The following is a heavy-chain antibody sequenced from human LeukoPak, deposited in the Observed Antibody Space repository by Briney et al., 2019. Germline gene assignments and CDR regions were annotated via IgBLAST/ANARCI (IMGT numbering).Heavy chain of an antibody. CDR2: S. Sequence: SEPCPSPAVSLVTPSPALFTTGAGSASPQGRGLSGLGISNYTPSLKSRVIISIDTSKNQFSLKVAAVTAADTAVYYCARELLSCSGSSCQSGDYWGQGTLVTVSS. V-gene: IGHV4-39*07. J-gene: IGHJ4*02. CDR3: ARELLSCSGSSCQSGDY. D-gene: IGHD2-15*01. CDR1: VTPSPALFTT.